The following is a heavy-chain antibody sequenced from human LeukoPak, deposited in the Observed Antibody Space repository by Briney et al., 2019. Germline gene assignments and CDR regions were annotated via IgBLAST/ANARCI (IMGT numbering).Heavy chain of an antibody. J-gene: IGHJ3*02. V-gene: IGHV5-51*01. D-gene: IGHD2-15*01. CDR2: IYPGDSDT. CDR3: ASRDGSALDAFDI. CDR1: GYSFTNYW. Sequence: GESLKISCKGSGYSFTNYWIGWVRQMPGKGLEWMGIIYPGDSDTRYSPSFQGQVTISADKSISTAYLQWSSLKASDTAMYYCASRDGSALDAFDIWGQGTMVTVSS.